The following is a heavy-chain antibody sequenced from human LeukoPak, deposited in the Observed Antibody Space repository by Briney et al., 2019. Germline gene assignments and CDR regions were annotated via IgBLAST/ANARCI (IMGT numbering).Heavy chain of an antibody. CDR3: ARVSSVNYYGSGSYYTFDY. CDR1: GYTFTSYA. D-gene: IGHD3-10*01. V-gene: IGHV1-3*01. Sequence: RASVKVSCKASGYTFTSYAMHWVRQAPGQRLERMGWINAGNGNTKYSQKFQGRVTITRDTSASTAYMELSSLRSEDTAVYYCARVSSVNYYGSGSYYTFDYWGQGTLVTVSS. J-gene: IGHJ4*02. CDR2: INAGNGNT.